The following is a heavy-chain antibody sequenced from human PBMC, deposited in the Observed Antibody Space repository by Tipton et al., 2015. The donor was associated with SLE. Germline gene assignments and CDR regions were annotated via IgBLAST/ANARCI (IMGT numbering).Heavy chain of an antibody. CDR1: GFTVSSNY. CDR3: ARYATSDT. V-gene: IGHV3-7*03. J-gene: IGHJ5*02. D-gene: IGHD2-2*01. CDR2: IKDDGSQS. Sequence: GSLRLSCAASGFTVSSNYMSWVRQAPGKGLEWVATIKDDGSQSHYVESVKGRFTISRDNAKNSLYLQLNSLTAEDTAVYYCARYATSDTWGQGTLVTVSS.